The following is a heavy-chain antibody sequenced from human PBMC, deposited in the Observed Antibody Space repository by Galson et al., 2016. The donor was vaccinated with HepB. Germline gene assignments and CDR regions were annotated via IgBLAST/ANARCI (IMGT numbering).Heavy chain of an antibody. CDR2: IRSTAYGETT. CDR3: TRGIRVGYQPVPLSMDV. D-gene: IGHD2-2*01. J-gene: IGHJ6*02. V-gene: IGHV3-49*02. Sequence: GGGLQWVGSIRSTAYGETTEYAASVKGRFTISRDESKTIVYVQMNSLKVEDTAVYYCTRGIRVGYQPVPLSMDVWGQGTTVIVSS.